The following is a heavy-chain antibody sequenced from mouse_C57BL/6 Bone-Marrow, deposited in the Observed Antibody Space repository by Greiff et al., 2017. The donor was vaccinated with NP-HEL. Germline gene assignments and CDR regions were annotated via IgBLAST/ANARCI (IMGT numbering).Heavy chain of an antibody. CDR1: GFSLTSYG. J-gene: IGHJ4*01. D-gene: IGHD2-1*01. V-gene: IGHV2-5*01. Sequence: VQLVESGPGLVQPSQSLSITCTVSGFSLTSYGVHWVRQSPGKGLEWLGVIWRGGSTDYNAAFMSRLSITKDNSKSQVFFKMNSLQADDTAIYYCAKRIYYGNLYAMDYWGQGTSVTVSS. CDR3: AKRIYYGNLYAMDY. CDR2: IWRGGST.